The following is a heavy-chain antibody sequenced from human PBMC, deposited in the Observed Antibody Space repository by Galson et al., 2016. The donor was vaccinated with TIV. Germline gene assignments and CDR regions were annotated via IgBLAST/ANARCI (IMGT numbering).Heavy chain of an antibody. CDR3: ATDRNTAMDTYHYYYGMDV. CDR1: GGSFSSHV. CDR2: IIPLFSTA. Sequence: SVKVSCKASGGSFSSHVFSWVRQAPGQGLEWMGGIIPLFSTANYAQKFQGRVTITADESTGTAYMELSSLRSEDTAVYYCATDRNTAMDTYHYYYGMDVWGQGTTVTVSS. D-gene: IGHD5-18*01. V-gene: IGHV1-69*13. J-gene: IGHJ6*02.